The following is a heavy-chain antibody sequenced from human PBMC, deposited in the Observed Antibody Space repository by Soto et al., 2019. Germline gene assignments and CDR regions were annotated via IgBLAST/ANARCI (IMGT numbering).Heavy chain of an antibody. V-gene: IGHV4-34*01. CDR1: GASLSGYY. CDR3: CGGRHYGSGSYAIRSGLPYYFYIDV. J-gene: IGHJ6*03. Sequence: QVQLQQWGAGLLKPSETLSLTCAVYGASLSGYYWTWIRQSPGKGLEWIAAIHESGSPNYSPSLKSRVSMSRVACKNQFSLTLSSVTAADTAVYYCCGGRHYGSGSYAIRSGLPYYFYIDVWGKGTTVTVSS. D-gene: IGHD3-10*01. CDR2: IHESGSP.